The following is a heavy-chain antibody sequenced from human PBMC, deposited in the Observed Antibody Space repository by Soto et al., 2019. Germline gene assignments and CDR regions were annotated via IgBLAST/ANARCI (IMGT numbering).Heavy chain of an antibody. CDR2: ISAYNGNT. V-gene: IGHV1-18*04. CDR1: GYTFTSYG. CDR3: ARDLAAYCTNGVCYPFEH. J-gene: IGHJ4*02. Sequence: ASVKVSCKASGYTFTSYGISWVRQAPGQGLEWMGWISAYNGNTNYAQKLQGRVTMTTDTSTSTAYMELRSLRSDDTAVYYCARDLAAYCTNGVCYPFEHWGQGPPGSVSS. D-gene: IGHD2-8*01.